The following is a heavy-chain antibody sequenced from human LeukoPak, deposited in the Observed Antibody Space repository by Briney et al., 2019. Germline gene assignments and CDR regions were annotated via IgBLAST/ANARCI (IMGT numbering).Heavy chain of an antibody. CDR1: GGSFSGYY. CDR3: ARAPPNRTYFRP. J-gene: IGHJ5*02. V-gene: IGHV4-34*01. CDR2: INHSGST. D-gene: IGHD3-10*02. Sequence: PSETLSLTCAVYGGSFSGYYWSWIRQPPGKGLEWIGEINHSGSTNYNPSLKSRVTISADTSKNQFSLKLSSVTAADTAVYYCARAPPNRTYFRPWGQGTLVTVSS.